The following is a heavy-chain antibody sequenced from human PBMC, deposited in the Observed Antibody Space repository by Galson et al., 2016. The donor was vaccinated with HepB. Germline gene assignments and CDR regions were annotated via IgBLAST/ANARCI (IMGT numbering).Heavy chain of an antibody. CDR3: ARDGVPGFSHSSVFDYYGMDV. J-gene: IGHJ6*02. Sequence: SLRLSCAASGFTFSSYGMHWVRQAPGKGLAWVAVIWYDGSTKYYADSVKGRFTISRDNSRNTLYLQMNSLGAEDTAVYYCARDGVPGFSHSSVFDYYGMDVWGRGTTVTVSS. D-gene: IGHD3-3*01. CDR2: IWYDGSTK. CDR1: GFTFSSYG. V-gene: IGHV3-33*01.